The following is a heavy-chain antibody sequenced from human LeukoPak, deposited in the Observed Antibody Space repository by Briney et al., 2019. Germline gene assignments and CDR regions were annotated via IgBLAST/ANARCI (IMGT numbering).Heavy chain of an antibody. CDR3: ARVGVMITFGGVIVPDAFDI. J-gene: IGHJ3*02. Sequence: PGGSLRLSCAASGFTFSSYAMHWVRQAPGKGLEWVAVISYDGSNKYYADSVKGRFTISRDNSKNTLYLQMNSLRAEDTAVYYCARVGVMITFGGVIVPDAFDIWGQGTMVTVSS. V-gene: IGHV3-30-3*01. CDR2: ISYDGSNK. CDR1: GFTFSSYA. D-gene: IGHD3-16*02.